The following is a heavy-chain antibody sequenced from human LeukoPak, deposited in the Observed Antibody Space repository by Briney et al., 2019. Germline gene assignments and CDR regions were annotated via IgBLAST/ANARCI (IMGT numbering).Heavy chain of an antibody. CDR1: GGTFSSYA. CDR3: AILAAAAHNWFDP. J-gene: IGHJ5*02. Sequence: SVKVSCKASGGTFSSYAISWVRQAPGQGLEWMGRIIPILGIANYAQKFQGRVTITADKSTSTAYMELSSLRSEDTAVYYCAILAAAAHNWFDPWGQGTLVTVSS. CDR2: IIPILGIA. V-gene: IGHV1-69*04. D-gene: IGHD6-13*01.